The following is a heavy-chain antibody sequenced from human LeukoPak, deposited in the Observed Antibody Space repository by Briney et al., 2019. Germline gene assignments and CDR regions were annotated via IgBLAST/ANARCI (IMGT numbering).Heavy chain of an antibody. CDR3: ARVLSGWYADWFDP. J-gene: IGHJ5*02. Sequence: PSETLSLTCTVSGGSISSSSYYWGWIRQPPGKGLEWIGSIHYNGSTYYNPSLKSRVTISVDTSKNQFSLKLSSVTAADTAVYYCARVLSGWYADWFDPWGQGTLVTVSS. V-gene: IGHV4-39*07. D-gene: IGHD6-19*01. CDR2: IHYNGST. CDR1: GGSISSSSYY.